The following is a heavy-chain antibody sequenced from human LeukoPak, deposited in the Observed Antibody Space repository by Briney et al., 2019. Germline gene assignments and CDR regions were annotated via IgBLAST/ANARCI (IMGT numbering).Heavy chain of an antibody. CDR3: ARDNPHGYDFRRGSGNYYYYGMDV. V-gene: IGHV3-30-3*01. CDR1: GFTFSSYA. CDR2: ISYDGSNK. Sequence: PGRSLRLSCAASGFTFSSYAMHWVRQAPGKGLEWVAVISYDGSNKYYADSVKGRFTISRDNSKNTLYLQMNSLRAEDTAVYYCARDNPHGYDFRRGSGNYYYYGMDVWGQGTTVTVSS. J-gene: IGHJ6*02. D-gene: IGHD3-3*01.